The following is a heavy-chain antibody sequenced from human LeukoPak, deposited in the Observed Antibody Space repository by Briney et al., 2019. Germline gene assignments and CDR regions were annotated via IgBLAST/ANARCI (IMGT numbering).Heavy chain of an antibody. CDR2: ISAYNGNT. Sequence: ASVKVSCKASGYTFTSYGISWVRQAPGQGLEWMGWISAYNGNTNYAQKLQGRVTMTTDTSTSTAYMELRSLRSDDTAVYYCARDRGVPYYYDSSGLIDYRGQGTLVTVSS. V-gene: IGHV1-18*01. J-gene: IGHJ4*02. CDR3: ARDRGVPYYYDSSGLIDY. CDR1: GYTFTSYG. D-gene: IGHD3-22*01.